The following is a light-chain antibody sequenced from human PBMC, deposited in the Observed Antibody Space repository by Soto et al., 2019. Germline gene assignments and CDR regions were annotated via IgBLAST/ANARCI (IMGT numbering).Light chain of an antibody. CDR1: QSVSSSY. CDR3: QQYGSSPQT. V-gene: IGKV3-20*01. J-gene: IGKJ5*01. Sequence: EIVLTQSPGTLSLSPGERATLSCRASQSVSSSYLAWYQQKPGQAPRLLIYGGSSRATGIPVRFSGSGSETDFTLTISRLEPEDFAVYYCQQYGSSPQTFGQGTRLEIK. CDR2: GGS.